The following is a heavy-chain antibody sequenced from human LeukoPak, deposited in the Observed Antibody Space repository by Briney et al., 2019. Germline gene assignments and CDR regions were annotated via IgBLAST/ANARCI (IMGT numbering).Heavy chain of an antibody. CDR1: GITVSTNY. J-gene: IGHJ4*02. Sequence: GGSLRLSCAASGITVSTNYMNWVRQAPGKGLEWVSAIYGGSNTYYADSVKGRFTISRHSSENMLYLQMNSLRVEDTAVYYCARGGFSITWRTLDYWGQGTLVTVSS. CDR2: IYGGSNT. V-gene: IGHV3-53*04. CDR3: ARGGFSITWRTLDY. D-gene: IGHD3-3*02.